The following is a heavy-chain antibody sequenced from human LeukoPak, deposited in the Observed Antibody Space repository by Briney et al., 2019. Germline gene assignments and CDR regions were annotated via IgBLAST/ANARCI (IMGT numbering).Heavy chain of an antibody. D-gene: IGHD4-17*01. CDR3: ARAPGEGWFDP. CDR1: GFTFSSYW. J-gene: IGHJ5*02. V-gene: IGHV3-7*01. CDR2: IKQDGSEK. Sequence: GGSLRLSCGASGFTFSSYWMSWVRQAPGKGLGWVASIKQDGSEKYYVDSVKGRFTISRDNAKNSLYLQMNSLRAEDTALYYCARAPGEGWFDPWGQGTLVTVSS.